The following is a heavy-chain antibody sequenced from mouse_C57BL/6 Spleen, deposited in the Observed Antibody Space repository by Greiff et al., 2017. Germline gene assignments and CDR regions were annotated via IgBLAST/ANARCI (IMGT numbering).Heavy chain of an antibody. Sequence: QVQLKESGAELVKPGASVKLSCKASGYTFTEYTIHWVKQRSGQGLEWIGWFYPGSGSIKYNEKFKDKATLTADKSSSTVYMELSRLTSEDSAVXFCARHEEGRERRYAMDYWGQGTSVTVSS. CDR1: GYTFTEYT. J-gene: IGHJ4*01. V-gene: IGHV1-62-2*01. CDR3: ARHEEGRERRYAMDY. CDR2: FYPGSGSI.